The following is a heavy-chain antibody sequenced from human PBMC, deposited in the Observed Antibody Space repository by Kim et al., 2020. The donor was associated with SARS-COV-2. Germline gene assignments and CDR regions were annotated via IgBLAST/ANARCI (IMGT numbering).Heavy chain of an antibody. V-gene: IGHV3-23*01. Sequence: ADSVKRRFTIYRDNSKNTLSLQMNSLRAEDTALYYCAKAYGSRWTDAFDIWGQGTMVTVSS. J-gene: IGHJ3*02. D-gene: IGHD4-17*01. CDR3: AKAYGSRWTDAFDI.